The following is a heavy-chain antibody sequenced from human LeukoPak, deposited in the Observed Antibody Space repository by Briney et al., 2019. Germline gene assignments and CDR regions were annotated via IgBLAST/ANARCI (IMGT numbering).Heavy chain of an antibody. CDR1: GGSISSYY. CDR3: ARGYYDFWSGPPLRARLNAFDI. CDR2: IYTSGST. V-gene: IGHV4-4*07. J-gene: IGHJ3*02. D-gene: IGHD3-3*01. Sequence: SETLSLTCTVSGGSISSYYWSWIRQPAAKGLEWIGRIYTSGSTDYNPSLKSRVTMSVDTSKNQFSLKLSSVTAADTAVYYCARGYYDFWSGPPLRARLNAFDIWGQGTMVTVSS.